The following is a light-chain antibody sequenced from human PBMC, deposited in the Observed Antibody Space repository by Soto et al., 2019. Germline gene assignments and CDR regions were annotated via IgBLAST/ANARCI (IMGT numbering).Light chain of an antibody. CDR1: QSVSSSY. Sequence: EIVLTQSPGTLSLSPGERATLSSRASQSVSSSYLAWYEQKPGQAPRLLICGASSSATGIPDRFSGSGSWTEFPLTVTRREPPDFALYSGHQYGSSSLYTFGRGTKLEIK. J-gene: IGKJ2*01. CDR3: HQYGSSSLYT. V-gene: IGKV3-20*01. CDR2: GAS.